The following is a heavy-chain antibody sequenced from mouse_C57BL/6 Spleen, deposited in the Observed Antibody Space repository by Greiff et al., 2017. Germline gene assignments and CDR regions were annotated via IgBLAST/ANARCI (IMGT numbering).Heavy chain of an antibody. Sequence: QVQLQQSGAELARPGASVKLSCKASGYTFTSYGISWVKQRTGQGLEWIGEIYPRSGNTYYNVKFKGKATLTADKSSSTAYMELRSLTSEDSAVYFCARPTTVVATRYFDVWGTGTTVTVSS. CDR3: ARPTTVVATRYFDV. CDR1: GYTFTSYG. D-gene: IGHD1-1*01. CDR2: IYPRSGNT. J-gene: IGHJ1*03. V-gene: IGHV1-81*01.